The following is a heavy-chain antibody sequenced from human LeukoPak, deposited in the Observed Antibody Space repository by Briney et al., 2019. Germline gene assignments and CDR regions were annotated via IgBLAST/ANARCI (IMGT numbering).Heavy chain of an antibody. CDR2: FNPNSGGT. CDR3: ARELSSSPRAFDY. D-gene: IGHD6-6*01. J-gene: IGHJ4*02. V-gene: IGHV1-2*02. CDR1: GYTFTAYY. Sequence: ASVKVSCKASGYTFTAYYIHWVRQAPGQGLEWMGWFNPNSGGTNYAQEFQGRVTMTRDTSISTAYMELSRLRSDDTAVFYCARELSSSPRAFDYWGQGTLVTVSS.